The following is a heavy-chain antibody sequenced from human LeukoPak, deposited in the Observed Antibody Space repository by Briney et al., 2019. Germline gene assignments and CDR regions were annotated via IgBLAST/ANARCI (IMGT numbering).Heavy chain of an antibody. CDR2: INGDGSNT. CDR1: GFTFSSHW. CDR3: ARSKSWYSTDASDI. J-gene: IGHJ3*02. Sequence: GGSLRLSCAASGFTFSSHWMHWVRQAPGKGLVWVSRINGDGSNTTYADSVKGRSTISRDNAKNTLYLQMNSLRAEDTAVYHCARSKSWYSTDASDIWGQGTMVTVSS. V-gene: IGHV3-74*03. D-gene: IGHD2-15*01.